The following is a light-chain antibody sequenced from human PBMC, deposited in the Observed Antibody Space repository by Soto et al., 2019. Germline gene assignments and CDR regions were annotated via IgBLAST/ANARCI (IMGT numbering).Light chain of an antibody. J-gene: IGLJ2*01. CDR3: ETWDSNTRV. V-gene: IGLV4-60*03. CDR2: LEDSGIY. Sequence: SWAQSALGSSVKLTCTLSSGHSSYIIAWHQQQPGKAPRYLMKLEDSGIYNKGSGVPDRFSGSSSGADRYLTISNLQSEDEADYYCETWDSNTRVFGGGTKLTVL. CDR1: SGHSSYI.